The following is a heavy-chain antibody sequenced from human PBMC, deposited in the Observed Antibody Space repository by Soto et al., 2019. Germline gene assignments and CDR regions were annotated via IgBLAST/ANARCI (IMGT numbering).Heavy chain of an antibody. CDR2: ISYDGSNK. D-gene: IGHD2-8*01. CDR3: AKEDCSNGVCYRGGYFDY. CDR1: GFTFSSYG. J-gene: IGHJ4*02. Sequence: QVQLVESGGGVVQPGRSLRLSCAASGFTFSSYGMHWVRQAPGKGLEWVAVISYDGSNKYYADSVKGRFTISRDNSKNTLYLQMNSLRAEDTAVYYCAKEDCSNGVCYRGGYFDYWGQGTLVTVSS. V-gene: IGHV3-30*18.